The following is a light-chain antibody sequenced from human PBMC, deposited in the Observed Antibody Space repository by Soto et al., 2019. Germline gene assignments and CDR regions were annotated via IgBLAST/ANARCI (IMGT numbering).Light chain of an antibody. CDR2: GNT. CDR1: SSNIGAGYD. Sequence: QSVLTQPPSMSGAPGQRVTISCTGSSSNIGAGYDVHWYQRLPGTAPKLLIYGNTNRPSGVPDRFSGSNSGTSASLAITGLRAEDEADYYCQSHDSSLNSWVFGGGTKLTVL. J-gene: IGLJ3*02. CDR3: QSHDSSLNSWV. V-gene: IGLV1-40*01.